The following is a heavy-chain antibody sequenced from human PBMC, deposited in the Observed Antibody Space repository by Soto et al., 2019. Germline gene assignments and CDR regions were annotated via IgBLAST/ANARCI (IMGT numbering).Heavy chain of an antibody. V-gene: IGHV3-30*18. D-gene: IGHD4-17*01. CDR3: AKDLHGDREGYHYGADF. CDR2: VSYDGSRK. Sequence: QVQVVESGGGVVQPGRSLTLSCAASGFTFSTYGMHWVRQAPGKGLEWVAIVSYDGSRKHYVDSVKGRFAISRDNSMNTLFRQLNSLRPEDTVMYYCAKDLHGDREGYHYGADFWGQGTLVTVSS. CDR1: GFTFSTYG. J-gene: IGHJ4*02.